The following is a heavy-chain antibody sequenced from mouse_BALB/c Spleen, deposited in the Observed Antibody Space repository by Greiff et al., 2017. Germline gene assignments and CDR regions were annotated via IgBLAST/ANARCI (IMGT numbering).Heavy chain of an antibody. CDR1: GFTFSSFG. V-gene: IGHV5-17*02. Sequence: EGQVVESGGGLVQPGGSRKLSCAASGFTFSSFGMHWVRQAPEKGLEWVAYISSGSSTIYYADTVKGRFTISRDNPKNTLFLQMTSLRSEDTAMYYCARGMDYWGQGTSVTVSS. J-gene: IGHJ4*01. CDR3: ARGMDY. CDR2: ISSGSSTI.